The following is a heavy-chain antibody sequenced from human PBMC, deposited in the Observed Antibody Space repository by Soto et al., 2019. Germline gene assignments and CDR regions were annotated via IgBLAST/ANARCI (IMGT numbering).Heavy chain of an antibody. CDR2: IYYSGGT. CDR3: AGEAYDSSGYYYVGY. CDR1: GGSISSYY. V-gene: IGHV4-59*01. D-gene: IGHD3-22*01. J-gene: IGHJ4*02. Sequence: SETLSLTCTVSGGSISSYYWSWIRQPPGKGLEWIGYIYYSGGTNYNPSLKSRVTISVDTSKNQFSLKLSSVTAADTAVYYCAGEAYDSSGYYYVGYWGQGTLVTVS.